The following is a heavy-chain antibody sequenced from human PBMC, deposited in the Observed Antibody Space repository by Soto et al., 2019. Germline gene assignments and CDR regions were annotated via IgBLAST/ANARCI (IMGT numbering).Heavy chain of an antibody. CDR3: ARSLNTPYYYGSGSYNYYFDY. CDR1: GFTVSSNY. CDR2: IYSGGST. J-gene: IGHJ4*02. Sequence: GGSLRLSCAASGFTVSSNYMSWVRQAPGKGLEWVSVIYSGGSTYYADSVKGRFTISRDNSKNTLYLQMNSLRAEDTAVYYCARSLNTPYYYGSGSYNYYFDYWGQGTLVTVSS. D-gene: IGHD3-10*01. V-gene: IGHV3-66*01.